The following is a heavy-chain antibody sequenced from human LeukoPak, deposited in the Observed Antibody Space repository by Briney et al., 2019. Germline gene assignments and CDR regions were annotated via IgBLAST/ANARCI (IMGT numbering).Heavy chain of an antibody. CDR3: ARDNGISFDP. Sequence: SETLSLTCTVSGGSISSYYWSWIRQPPGKGLEWIGHIYYSGSTNYNPSLKSRVTISVDTSKNQFSLKLSSVTAADTAVYYCARDNGISFDPWGQGTLVTVSS. CDR2: IYYSGST. V-gene: IGHV4-59*01. CDR1: GGSISSYY. J-gene: IGHJ5*02. D-gene: IGHD2-8*01.